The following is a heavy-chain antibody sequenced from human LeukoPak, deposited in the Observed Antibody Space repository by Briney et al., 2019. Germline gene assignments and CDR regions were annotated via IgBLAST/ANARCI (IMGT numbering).Heavy chain of an antibody. V-gene: IGHV3-30*02. J-gene: IGHJ4*02. CDR1: GFTFSSYG. CDR3: ARYTAMVTSDYFDY. D-gene: IGHD5-18*01. Sequence: GGSLRLSCAASGFTFSSYGMHWVRQAPGKGLEWVAFIRYDGSNKYYADSVKGRFTISRDNSKNTLYLQMNSLRAEGTAVYYCARYTAMVTSDYFDYWGQGTLVTVSS. CDR2: IRYDGSNK.